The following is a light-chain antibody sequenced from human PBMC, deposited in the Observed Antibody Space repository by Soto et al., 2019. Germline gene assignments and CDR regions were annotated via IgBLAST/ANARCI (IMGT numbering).Light chain of an antibody. V-gene: IGKV1-5*01. Sequence: DIQMTQSPSTLSASVGDRVTITCRASQSISSWLAWYQQKPGKAPKLLIFDASSLEGGVPSRFSGSGSGTEFTLTIDRLQPDDFATYFCQQYNXFWTCGQGTKV. CDR3: QQYNXFWT. CDR1: QSISSW. J-gene: IGKJ1*01. CDR2: DAS.